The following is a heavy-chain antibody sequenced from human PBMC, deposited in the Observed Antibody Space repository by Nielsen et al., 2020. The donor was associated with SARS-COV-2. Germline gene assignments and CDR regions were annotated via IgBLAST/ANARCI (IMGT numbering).Heavy chain of an antibody. CDR3: ASPLVWHDEWDCDY. D-gene: IGHD1-1*01. J-gene: IGHJ4*02. Sequence: WIRQPPGKGLECVAVISYDGSNKYYADSVKGRFTISRDNSKNKLYLQMNTLRAEDTAVYYCASPLVWHDEWDCDYWGQGTLVTVSS. CDR2: ISYDGSNK. V-gene: IGHV3-30*03.